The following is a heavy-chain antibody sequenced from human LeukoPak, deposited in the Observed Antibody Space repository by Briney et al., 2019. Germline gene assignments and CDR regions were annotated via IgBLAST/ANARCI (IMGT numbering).Heavy chain of an antibody. CDR3: VSFYETY. Sequence: GGSLRLSCAASGNSWMHWVRQAPGKGLVWVSHINSDGSWTGYADSVMGRFTISKDNAKNTVYLQMNNLRAEDTAVYYCVSFYETYWGRGTLVTVSS. D-gene: IGHD2-2*01. V-gene: IGHV3-74*01. CDR2: INSDGSWT. CDR1: GNSW. J-gene: IGHJ4*02.